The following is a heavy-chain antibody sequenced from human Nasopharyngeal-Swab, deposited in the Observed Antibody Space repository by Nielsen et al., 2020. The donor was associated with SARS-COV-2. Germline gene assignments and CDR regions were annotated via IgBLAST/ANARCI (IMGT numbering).Heavy chain of an antibody. V-gene: IGHV4-4*02. J-gene: IGHJ6*02. CDR1: GGSINSSNW. CDR3: ARGGGREYDFWSGYYGMDV. Sequence: SETLSLTCAVSGGSINSSNWWNWVRQPPGKGLEWIGEIYHSGSTNYNPSLKSRVTISIDKSKNQFSLKLSSVTAADTAVYYCARGGGREYDFWSGYYGMDVWGQGTTVTVSS. D-gene: IGHD3-3*01. CDR2: IYHSGST.